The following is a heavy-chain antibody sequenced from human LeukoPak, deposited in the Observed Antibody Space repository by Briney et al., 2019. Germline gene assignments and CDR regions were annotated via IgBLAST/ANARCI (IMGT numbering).Heavy chain of an antibody. V-gene: IGHV3-74*01. J-gene: IGHJ4*02. CDR2: INSDGSST. Sequence: PGGSLRLSCAASGFTFSSYWMHWVRQAPGKGLVWVSRINSDGSSTSYADSVKGRFTISRDNAKNTLYLQMNSLRAEDTAVYYCARDSGHYYDSSGYYPDYWGQGTLVTVSS. CDR3: ARDSGHYYDSSGYYPDY. CDR1: GFTFSSYW. D-gene: IGHD3-22*01.